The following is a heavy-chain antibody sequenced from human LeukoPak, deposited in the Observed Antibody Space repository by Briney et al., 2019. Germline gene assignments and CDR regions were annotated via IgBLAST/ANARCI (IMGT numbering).Heavy chain of an antibody. CDR3: AREGDIAARTFDY. CDR1: GGSISSGGYY. V-gene: IGHV4-31*03. CDR2: MYFSGIT. D-gene: IGHD6-6*01. Sequence: PSETLSLTCTVSGGSISSGGYYWSWIRQHPGKGLEWIGYMYFSGITSYNPSLKSRVTISVDTSKNQFSLKLSSVTAADTAVYYCAREGDIAARTFDYWGQGTLVTVSS. J-gene: IGHJ4*02.